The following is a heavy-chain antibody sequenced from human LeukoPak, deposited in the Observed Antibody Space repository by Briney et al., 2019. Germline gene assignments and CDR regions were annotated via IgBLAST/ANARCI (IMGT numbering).Heavy chain of an antibody. CDR3: ARNGVITMVRGVGTVDYYYYMDV. J-gene: IGHJ6*03. Sequence: GGSLRLSCTVSGFTVSTNSMSWVRQAPGKGLEWVSFIYSDNTHYSDSVKSRFTISRDNSKNTLYLQMNSLRAEGTAVYYCARNGVITMVRGVGTVDYYYYMDVWGKGTTVTISS. V-gene: IGHV3-53*01. CDR1: GFTVSTNS. D-gene: IGHD3-10*01. CDR2: IYSDNT.